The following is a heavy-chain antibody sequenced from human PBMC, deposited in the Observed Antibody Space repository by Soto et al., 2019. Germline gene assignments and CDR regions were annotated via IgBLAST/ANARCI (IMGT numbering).Heavy chain of an antibody. J-gene: IGHJ4*02. Sequence: QVQLVQSGAEVKKPGASVKVSCKTSGYTFTSYHISWVRQAPGQGLEWMGWISAYNTNTNYAHKFQGRVTMTTDTLTSTTYIELRSPRSAVTAVYYCARDTPPTDYWGQGTLVTVSS. V-gene: IGHV1-18*01. CDR2: ISAYNTNT. CDR3: ARDTPPTDY. CDR1: GYTFTSYH.